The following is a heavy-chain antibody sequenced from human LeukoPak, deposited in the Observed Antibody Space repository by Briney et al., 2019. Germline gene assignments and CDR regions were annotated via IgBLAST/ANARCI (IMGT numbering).Heavy chain of an antibody. V-gene: IGHV4-39*01. CDR2: IYYSGST. J-gene: IGHJ3*02. CDR3: ARRNTVSGAFDI. D-gene: IGHD1/OR15-1a*01. CDR1: GGSISGSSYY. Sequence: SETLSLTCTVSGGSISGSSYYWGWIRQPPGKGLEWIGSIYYSGSTYYNSSLKSRVTIFVDTSKNQFSLKLSSVTAADTAVYYCARRNTVSGAFDIWGQGTMVTVSS.